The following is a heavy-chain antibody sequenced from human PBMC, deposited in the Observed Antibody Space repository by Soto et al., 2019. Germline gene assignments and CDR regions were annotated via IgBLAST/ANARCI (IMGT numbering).Heavy chain of an antibody. D-gene: IGHD4-17*01. V-gene: IGHV3-9*01. J-gene: IGHJ4*02. CDR1: GFTFDDYA. CDR3: AKGVTIFDY. CDR2: ISWNSGSI. Sequence: EVQLVESGGGLVQPGRSLRLSCAASGFTFDDYAMHWVRQAPGKGLEWVSGISWNSGSIGYADSVKGRFTISGDNAKNSLYLQMNSLRAEDTALYYCAKGVTIFDYWGQGTLVTVSS.